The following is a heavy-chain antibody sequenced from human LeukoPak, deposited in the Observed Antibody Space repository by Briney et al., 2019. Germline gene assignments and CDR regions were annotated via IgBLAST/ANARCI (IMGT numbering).Heavy chain of an antibody. CDR2: IYSTGST. CDR1: GGSVSNYY. Sequence: SETLSLTCTVSGGSVSNYYWSWIRQPPGKGLEWIGNIYSTGSTSYNPSLMSRVTISVDTSRNQFSLKLSSVTAADTAVYYCARRPTGDPKFDYWGQGTLVTVSS. CDR3: ARRPTGDPKFDY. J-gene: IGHJ4*02. V-gene: IGHV4-59*08. D-gene: IGHD7-27*01.